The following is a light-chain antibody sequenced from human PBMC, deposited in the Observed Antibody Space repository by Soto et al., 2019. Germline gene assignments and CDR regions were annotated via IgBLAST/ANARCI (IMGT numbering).Light chain of an antibody. CDR1: SSDVGSYNL. Sequence: QSALTQPASVSGSPGQSITISCTGTSSDVGSYNLVSWYQQHPGKAPKLMIYEGSKRPSGVSNRFSGSKSGNTASLTISGLQAEGEADYYCCSYAGSSTLYVFGTGTKVTVL. V-gene: IGLV2-23*01. CDR2: EGS. CDR3: CSYAGSSTLYV. J-gene: IGLJ1*01.